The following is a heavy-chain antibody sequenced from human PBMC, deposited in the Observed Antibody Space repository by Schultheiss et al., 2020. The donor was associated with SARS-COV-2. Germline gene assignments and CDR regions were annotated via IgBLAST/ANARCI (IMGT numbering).Heavy chain of an antibody. J-gene: IGHJ6*02. CDR3: ARDYDDSGSFHYYYYYGMDV. CDR1: GFTFSSYW. D-gene: IGHD1-26*01. V-gene: IGHV3-48*04. Sequence: GESLKISCAASGFTFSSYWMSWVRQAPGKGLEWVSYISSSGSTIYYADSVKGRFTISRDNAKNSLYLQMNSLRAEDTAVYYCARDYDDSGSFHYYYYYGMDVWGQGTTVTSP. CDR2: ISSSGSTI.